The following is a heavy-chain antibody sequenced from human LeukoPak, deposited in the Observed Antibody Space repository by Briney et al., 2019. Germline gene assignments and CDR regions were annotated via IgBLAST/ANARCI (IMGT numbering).Heavy chain of an antibody. D-gene: IGHD2-2*01. CDR3: ARVCYCSSTSCATFDI. CDR2: VYSGGTT. Sequence: GGSLRLSCAASGFTVSSHYMSWVRQAPGKGLEWVSVVYSGGTTFYADSVKGRFTISRDNSKNTLYLQMNSLRAEDTAVYYCARVCYCSSTSCATFDIWGQGTMVTVSP. J-gene: IGHJ3*02. CDR1: GFTVSSHY. V-gene: IGHV3-53*01.